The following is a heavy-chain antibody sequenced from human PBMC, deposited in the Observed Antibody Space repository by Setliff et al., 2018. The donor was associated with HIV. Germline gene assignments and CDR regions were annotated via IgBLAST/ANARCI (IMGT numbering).Heavy chain of an antibody. CDR2: INSDGGIS. V-gene: IGHV3-74*03. Sequence: GGSLSLSWAASGFTFSNYWMHWVRQAPGKGLEWVSRINSDGGISEHADAVKGRLTISKDNARNTLYLEMNSLRVEDTAVYYCVRVAGFSSSWFGYWGQGTLVTVSS. D-gene: IGHD6-13*01. J-gene: IGHJ4*02. CDR1: GFTFSNYW. CDR3: VRVAGFSSSWFGY.